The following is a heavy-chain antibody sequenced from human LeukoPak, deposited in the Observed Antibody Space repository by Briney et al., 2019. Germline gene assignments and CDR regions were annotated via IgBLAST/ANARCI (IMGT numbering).Heavy chain of an antibody. CDR2: ISPYNGNT. D-gene: IGHD2-8*01. CDR1: GYTFTNYG. V-gene: IGHV1-18*01. CDR3: TRTVLDCKNGVCYNY. J-gene: IGHJ4*02. Sequence: ASVKVSCKTSGYTFTNYGISWVPQAPGQGLEWMGWISPYNGNTNYAQKLQGRVTVTTDTSTSTAYMELRSLRSDDTAVYYCTRTVLDCKNGVCYNYWGQGTLVTVSS.